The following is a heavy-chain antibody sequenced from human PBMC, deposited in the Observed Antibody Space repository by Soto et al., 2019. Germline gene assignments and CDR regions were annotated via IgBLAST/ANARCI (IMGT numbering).Heavy chain of an antibody. CDR3: ARNYGPGYTFDY. CDR1: GGSISSSTYY. J-gene: IGHJ4*02. D-gene: IGHD3-10*01. V-gene: IGHV4-39*07. CDR2: FFIGGNT. Sequence: SETLSLTCTVSGGSISSSTYYWGWMRQPPGKGLEGIASFFIGGNTYYNPSLKSRVTISVDTSKNQFSLKLSSVTAADTAVYYCARNYGPGYTFDYWGQGTLVTVSS.